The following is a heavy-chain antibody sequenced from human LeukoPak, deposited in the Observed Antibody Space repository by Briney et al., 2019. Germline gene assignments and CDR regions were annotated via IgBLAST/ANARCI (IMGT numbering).Heavy chain of an antibody. J-gene: IGHJ4*02. V-gene: IGHV4-4*07. D-gene: IGHD6-19*01. CDR1: GGSISSYY. CDR2: IYTSGST. Sequence: SETLSLTCTVSGGSISSYYWSWIRQPAGKGLEWIGRIYTSGSTNYNPSLKSRVTMSVDTSKNQISLKLSFMTAADTAVYYCARDPSYTSGWYDYWGQGTLVTVSS. CDR3: ARDPSYTSGWYDY.